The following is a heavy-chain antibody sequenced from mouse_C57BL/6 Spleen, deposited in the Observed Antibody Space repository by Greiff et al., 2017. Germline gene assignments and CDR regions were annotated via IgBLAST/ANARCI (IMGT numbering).Heavy chain of an antibody. V-gene: IGHV1-59*01. CDR2: IDPSDSYT. CDR1: GYTFTSYW. J-gene: IGHJ2*01. CDR3: ARSHGYWDY. D-gene: IGHD2-3*01. Sequence: QVQLQQPGAELVRPGTSVKLSCKASGYTFTSYWMHWVKQRPGQGLEWIGVIDPSDSYTNYNQKFKGKATLTVDTSSSTAYMQLSSLTSEDSAVYYCARSHGYWDYWGQGTTLTVSS.